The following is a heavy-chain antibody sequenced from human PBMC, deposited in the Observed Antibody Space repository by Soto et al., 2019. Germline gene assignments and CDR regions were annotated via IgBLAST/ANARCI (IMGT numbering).Heavy chain of an antibody. D-gene: IGHD1-1*01. CDR3: VRQGIGNLHGLVDV. J-gene: IGHJ6*02. Sequence: QVQLQQSGPGLVKPSETLSLTCSVSSGPSSSHNWGWIRQPPGRGLEWIGYVYSTGGTSYNPSLKSRVTTSAATSTNHISLTLTSVTAADTAVYYCVRQGIGNLHGLVDVWGQGTTVRVSS. V-gene: IGHV4-59*08. CDR1: SGPSSSHN. CDR2: VYSTGGT.